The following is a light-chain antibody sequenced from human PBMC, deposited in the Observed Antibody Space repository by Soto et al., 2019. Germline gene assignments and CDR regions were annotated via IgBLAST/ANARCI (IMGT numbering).Light chain of an antibody. CDR2: GES. Sequence: EIVLTQSPGTLSLSPGERATLSCRASQSFSSSYLAWYQQKPGQAPRLLMYGESNRATGIPDRFSGSGSGTDFTLTISRLEPEDFAVYYCQQYSNSPPYTFGQGTKLEIK. CDR3: QQYSNSPPYT. V-gene: IGKV3-20*01. J-gene: IGKJ2*01. CDR1: QSFSSSY.